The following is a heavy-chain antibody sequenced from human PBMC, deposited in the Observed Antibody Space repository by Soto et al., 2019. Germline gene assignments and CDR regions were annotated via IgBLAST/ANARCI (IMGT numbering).Heavy chain of an antibody. J-gene: IGHJ5*02. CDR2: IYATGTT. V-gene: IGHV4-4*07. D-gene: IGHD1-1*01. CDR3: VRDGTKTLRDWFDP. Sequence: SETLSLTCTVSGASISGYYWSWIRKSAGKGLEWIGRIYATGTTDYNPSLKSRVMMSVDTSKKQFSLKLRSVTAADTAVYYCVRDGTKTLRDWFDPWGQGISVTVCS. CDR1: GASISGYY.